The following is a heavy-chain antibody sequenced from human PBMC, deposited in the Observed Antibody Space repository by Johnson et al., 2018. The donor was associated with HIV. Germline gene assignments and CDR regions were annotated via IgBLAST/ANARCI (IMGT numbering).Heavy chain of an antibody. D-gene: IGHD1-26*01. Sequence: VQLVESGGGLEQPGRSLRLSCAASGFTFEDYAMHWVRQVSKKGLEWVAGISWNSDTIGYADSVKGRFTISRDNAKNSLYLQMKSLRLEDTALYFCARDLTWEMQDTFDLWGQGTMVTVSP. CDR2: ISWNSDTI. CDR3: ARDLTWEMQDTFDL. J-gene: IGHJ3*01. V-gene: IGHV3-9*01. CDR1: GFTFEDYA.